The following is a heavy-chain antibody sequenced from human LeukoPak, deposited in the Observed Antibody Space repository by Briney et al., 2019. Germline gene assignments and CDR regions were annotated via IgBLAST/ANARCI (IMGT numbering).Heavy chain of an antibody. CDR2: IYNSGIT. D-gene: IGHD4-11*01. V-gene: IGHV4-59*08. J-gene: IGHJ5*01. CDR3: ARSVPSLDYLFDS. CDR1: GGSISGYY. Sequence: SETLSLTCTVSGGSISGYYWTWIRQLPGKGLEWIGYIYNSGITNYNPPLKSRVTVSVDTSKNQFSLRLTSVTAADTAVYYCARSVPSLDYLFDSWGHGTLVTVSS.